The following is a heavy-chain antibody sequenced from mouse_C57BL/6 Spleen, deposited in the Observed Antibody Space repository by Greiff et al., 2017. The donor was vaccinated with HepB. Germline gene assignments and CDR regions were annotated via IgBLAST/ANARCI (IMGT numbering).Heavy chain of an antibody. D-gene: IGHD1-1*01. Sequence: QVQLQQPGAELVKPGASVKVSCKASGYTFTSYWMHWVKQRPGQGLEWIGRLHPSDSDTNYNQKFKGKATLTVDKSSSTAYMQLSSLTSEDSAVYYCAIEGVWYYYGSSYYWGQGTTLTVSS. V-gene: IGHV1-74*01. CDR3: AIEGVWYYYGSSYY. CDR1: GYTFTSYW. CDR2: LHPSDSDT. J-gene: IGHJ2*01.